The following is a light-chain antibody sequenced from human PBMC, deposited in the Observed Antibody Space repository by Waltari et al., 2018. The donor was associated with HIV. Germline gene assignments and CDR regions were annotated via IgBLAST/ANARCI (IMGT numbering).Light chain of an antibody. CDR2: WAS. V-gene: IGKV4-1*01. CDR3: QQYYSTPRT. Sequence: DIVMTQSPDSLAVSLGERATINCKSSQRVLYSSNNKNYLAWYQQKPGQPPKLLIYWASTRETGVPDRFSGNGSGTDFTLTISSLQAEDVAVYYCQQYYSTPRTFGQGTKVEIK. CDR1: QRVLYSSNNKNY. J-gene: IGKJ1*01.